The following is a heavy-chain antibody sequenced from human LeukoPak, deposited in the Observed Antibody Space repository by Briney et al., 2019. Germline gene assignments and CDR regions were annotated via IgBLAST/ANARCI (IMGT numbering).Heavy chain of an antibody. CDR3: ARDSDYHFWSPHGKDV. V-gene: IGHV3-7*01. CDR1: GFTFSSYW. Sequence: PGGSLRLSCAASGFTFSSYWMSWVRQAPGKGLEWVANIKQDGSEKYYVDSVKGRFTISRDNAKNSLYLQMNSLRAEDTAVYYWARDSDYHFWSPHGKDVWGQGTTVTVSS. J-gene: IGHJ6*02. CDR2: IKQDGSEK. D-gene: IGHD3-3*01.